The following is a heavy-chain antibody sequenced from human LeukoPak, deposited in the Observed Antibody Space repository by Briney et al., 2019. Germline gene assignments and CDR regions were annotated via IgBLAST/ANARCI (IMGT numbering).Heavy chain of an antibody. J-gene: IGHJ3*02. CDR1: GASISSFY. D-gene: IGHD1-1*01. Sequence: PSETLSPTCTVSGASISSFYWSWVRQPPGEGLEWIGYISNGGSTNYNPSLKSRVTISVDTSQSQLSLKVNSVTAADTAVYYCVKLQPNTGQWAFDIWGQGTMVSVSS. CDR2: ISNGGST. CDR3: VKLQPNTGQWAFDI. V-gene: IGHV4-59*01.